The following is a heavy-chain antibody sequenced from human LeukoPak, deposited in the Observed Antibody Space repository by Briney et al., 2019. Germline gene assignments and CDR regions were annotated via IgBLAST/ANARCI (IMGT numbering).Heavy chain of an antibody. J-gene: IGHJ4*02. Sequence: PSQTLSLTCTVSGGSISSGDYYWSWIRQPPGKGLEWIGYIYYSGSTYYNPSLKSRVTISVDTSKNQFSLKLSSVTAADTAVYYCARDQFGSGAERGGDYWGQGTLVTVSS. D-gene: IGHD6-19*01. V-gene: IGHV4-30-4*01. CDR2: IYYSGST. CDR3: ARDQFGSGAERGGDY. CDR1: GGSISSGDYY.